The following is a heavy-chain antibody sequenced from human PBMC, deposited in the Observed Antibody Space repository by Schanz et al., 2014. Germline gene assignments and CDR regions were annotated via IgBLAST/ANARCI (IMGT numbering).Heavy chain of an antibody. Sequence: VQLVESGGGVVQPGRSLRLSCAASGFTFSTHAMHWVRQAPGKGLEWVIVISGSGGSTYYADSVTGRFTISRDNAKRSLFLQMNSLRVEDTAVYFCVSQTGSPNYWGQGTLLTVSS. J-gene: IGHJ4*02. D-gene: IGHD6-13*01. CDR2: ISGSGGST. V-gene: IGHV3-NL1*01. CDR3: VSQTGSPNY. CDR1: GFTFSTHA.